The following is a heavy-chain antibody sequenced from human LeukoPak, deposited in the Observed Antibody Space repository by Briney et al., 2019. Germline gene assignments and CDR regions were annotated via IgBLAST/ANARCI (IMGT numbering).Heavy chain of an antibody. CDR1: GFTFSTYW. V-gene: IGHV3-74*01. D-gene: IGHD4-17*01. CDR3: ARDYGDYAGHYYGMDV. Sequence: PGGSLRLSCAASGFTFSTYWMHWVRQAPGKGLVWVSRINADVSSTSYADSVKGRFTISRDNAKNSLYLQMNSLRAEDTAVYYCARDYGDYAGHYYGMDVWGQGTTVTVSS. CDR2: INADVSST. J-gene: IGHJ6*02.